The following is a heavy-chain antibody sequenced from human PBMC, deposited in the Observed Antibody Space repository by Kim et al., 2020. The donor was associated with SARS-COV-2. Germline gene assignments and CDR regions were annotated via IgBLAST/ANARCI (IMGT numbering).Heavy chain of an antibody. CDR2: INHSGST. CDR3: ARGCQGIVATIHPVNWFDP. CDR1: GGSFSGYY. D-gene: IGHD5-12*01. J-gene: IGHJ5*02. Sequence: SETLSLTCAVYGGSFSGYYWSWIRQPPGKGLEWIGEINHSGSTNYNPSLKSRVTISVDTSKNQFSLKLSSVTAADTAVYYCARGCQGIVATIHPVNWFDPWGQGTLVTVSS. V-gene: IGHV4-34*01.